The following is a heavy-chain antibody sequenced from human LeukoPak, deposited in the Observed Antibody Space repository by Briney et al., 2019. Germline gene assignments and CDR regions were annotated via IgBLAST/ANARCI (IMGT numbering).Heavy chain of an antibody. J-gene: IGHJ4*02. D-gene: IGHD6-19*01. Sequence: ASVKVSCKASGYTFTSYGISWVRQAPGQGLEWMGWISAYNGNTNYAQKFQGRVTMTRDTSISTAYMELSRLRSDDTAVYYCARKRSQWLVEVFDYWGQGTLVTVSS. V-gene: IGHV1-18*01. CDR1: GYTFTSYG. CDR2: ISAYNGNT. CDR3: ARKRSQWLVEVFDY.